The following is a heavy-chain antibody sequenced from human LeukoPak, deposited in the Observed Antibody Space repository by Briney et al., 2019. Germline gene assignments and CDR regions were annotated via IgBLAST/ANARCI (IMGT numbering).Heavy chain of an antibody. Sequence: GGSLRLSCAASGFTFSSYSMNWVRQAPGKGLEWVSSISSSSSYIYYADSVKGRFTISRDNVKNSIYLQMNSLRVEDTAVYYCAKDIVGGGDDYWGQGTLVIVSS. CDR2: ISSSSSYI. CDR1: GFTFSSYS. V-gene: IGHV3-21*01. D-gene: IGHD2-21*02. J-gene: IGHJ4*02. CDR3: AKDIVGGGDDY.